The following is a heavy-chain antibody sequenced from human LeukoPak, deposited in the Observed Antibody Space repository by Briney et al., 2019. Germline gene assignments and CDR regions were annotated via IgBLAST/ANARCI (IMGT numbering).Heavy chain of an antibody. D-gene: IGHD3-22*01. CDR1: GGSSSSGSYY. J-gene: IGHJ3*02. CDR2: IYTSGST. V-gene: IGHV4-61*02. Sequence: PSETLFLTCTVSGGSSSSGSYYWSWIRQPAGKGLEWIGRIYTSGSTNYNPSLKSRVTISVDTSKNQFSLKLSSVTAADTAVYYCARETDYYDSSGYFRIWGQGTMVTVSS. CDR3: ARETDYYDSSGYFRI.